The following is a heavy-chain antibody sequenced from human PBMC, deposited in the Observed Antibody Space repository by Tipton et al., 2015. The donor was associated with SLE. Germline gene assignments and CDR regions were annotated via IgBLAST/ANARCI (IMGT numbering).Heavy chain of an antibody. D-gene: IGHD5-12*01. V-gene: IGHV4-39*07. CDR3: ARGDSAYDLPDY. J-gene: IGHJ4*02. CDR1: GDSISRSNYY. CDR2: LYNSGST. Sequence: TLSLTCIVSGDSISRSNYYWGWIRQPPGKGLEWIGSLYNSGSTYYNPSLQSRVTISIDTSKNQLSLMLNSVTSADTALYYCARGDSAYDLPDYWGQGTLVTVSS.